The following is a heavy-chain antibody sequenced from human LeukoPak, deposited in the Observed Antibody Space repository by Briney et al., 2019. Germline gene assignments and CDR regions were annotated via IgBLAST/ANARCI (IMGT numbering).Heavy chain of an antibody. V-gene: IGHV3-23*01. CDR2: ITDSGGGT. CDR3: AREKSGSNAAFDY. Sequence: GGSLRLSCAASGFTFSSYSMSWVRQAPGKGLEWVSAITDSGGGTYYADSVKGRFTISRDNAKNSLYLQMNSLRAEDTAVYYCAREKSGSNAAFDYWGQGTLVTVSS. J-gene: IGHJ4*02. CDR1: GFTFSSYS. D-gene: IGHD1-26*01.